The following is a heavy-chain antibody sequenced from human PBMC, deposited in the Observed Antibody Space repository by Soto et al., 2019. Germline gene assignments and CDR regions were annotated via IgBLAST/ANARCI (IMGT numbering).Heavy chain of an antibody. CDR1: GGTFSSYA. J-gene: IGHJ6*02. CDR2: IIPIFGTA. CDR3: ARKGGYDTYYYYGMDV. Sequence: SVKVSCKASGGTFSSYAISWVRQAPGQGLEWMGGIIPIFGTANYAQKFQGRVTITADKSTSTAYMELSSLRSEDTAVYYCARKGGYDTYYYYGMDVWGQGTTVTVSS. V-gene: IGHV1-69*06. D-gene: IGHD5-12*01.